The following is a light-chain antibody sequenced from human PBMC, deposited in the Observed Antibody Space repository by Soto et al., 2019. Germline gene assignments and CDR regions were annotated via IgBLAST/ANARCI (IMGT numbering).Light chain of an antibody. J-gene: IGKJ4*01. Sequence: DILMSQSPSTLVMSPGERATLSCRASQSVTTNLAWYQQKAGRAARLLIYGASTRATGIPARFSGSGSGTEFTLTISSLQSEDFAVFFCQQYNIWPLTCGGGTKV. CDR3: QQYNIWPLT. CDR2: GAS. V-gene: IGKV3D-15*01. CDR1: QSVTTN.